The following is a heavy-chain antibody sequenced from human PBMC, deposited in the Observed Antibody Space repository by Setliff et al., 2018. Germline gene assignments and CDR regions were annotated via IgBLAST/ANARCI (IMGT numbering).Heavy chain of an antibody. CDR2: IYPGDSDT. J-gene: IGHJ4*02. CDR3: ARTVDTAMVPFDY. V-gene: IGHV5-51*01. D-gene: IGHD5-18*01. CDR1: GYSFTSYW. Sequence: GESLKISCKGSGYSFTSYWIGWVRQMPGKGLEWMGIIYPGDSDTRYSPSFQVQVTISADKSISTAYLQWSSLKASDTAMYYCARTVDTAMVPFDYWGQGTLVTVSS.